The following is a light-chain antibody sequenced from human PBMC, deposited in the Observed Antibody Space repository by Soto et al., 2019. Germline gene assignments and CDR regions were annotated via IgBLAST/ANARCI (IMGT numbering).Light chain of an antibody. J-gene: IGKJ1*01. CDR3: LKYNSAPWT. Sequence: DIQITQTPSSLSASVGDRVTMTCRASQGISNYLAWYQQQPGKVPKLLIYVASTLQSGVPSRFSGSGSGTDFTLTISSLQPEDVATYYCLKYNSAPWTFGQGTKVEIK. CDR1: QGISNY. V-gene: IGKV1-27*01. CDR2: VAS.